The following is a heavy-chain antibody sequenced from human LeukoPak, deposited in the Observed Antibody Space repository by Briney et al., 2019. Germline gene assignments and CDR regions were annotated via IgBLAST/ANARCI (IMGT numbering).Heavy chain of an antibody. Sequence: PGGSLRLSCAASGFTFSSYGMHWVRQAPGKGLEWVAFIRYDGSNKYYADSVKGRFTISRDNSKNTLYLQMNSLRAEDTAVYYCAEETYDYVWGSYRYYFDYWGQGTLVTVSS. CDR1: GFTFSSYG. J-gene: IGHJ4*02. CDR2: IRYDGSNK. CDR3: AEETYDYVWGSYRYYFDY. V-gene: IGHV3-30*02. D-gene: IGHD3-16*02.